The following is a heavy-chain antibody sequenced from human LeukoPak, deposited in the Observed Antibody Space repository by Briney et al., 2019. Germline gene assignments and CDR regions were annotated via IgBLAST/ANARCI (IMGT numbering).Heavy chain of an antibody. CDR1: GGSVSSSSYY. J-gene: IGHJ4*02. V-gene: IGHV4-39*01. CDR2: MYYSGST. Sequence: PSETLSLTCTVSGGSVSSSSYYWVWIRQPPGKGLEWIGSMYYSGSTYYNPSLKSRVTISVDTSKNQFSLKLSSVTAADTAVYYCARHVVYYDSSGTRYYFDYWGQGTLVTVSS. D-gene: IGHD3-22*01. CDR3: ARHVVYYDSSGTRYYFDY.